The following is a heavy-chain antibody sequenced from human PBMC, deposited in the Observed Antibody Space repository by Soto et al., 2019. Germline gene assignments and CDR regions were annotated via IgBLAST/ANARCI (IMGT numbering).Heavy chain of an antibody. Sequence: EVQLVESGGNLVQPGRSLRLSCAASGFTFDDYAMHWVRQAPGKGLEWVSGITWNSGAKAYGDSVKGRFTISRDNVNNSLYLQMNRLRAEDTALYYCAKGGAILEDGFDIWGQGTMV. CDR2: ITWNSGAK. V-gene: IGHV3-9*01. D-gene: IGHD3-10*01. J-gene: IGHJ3*02. CDR1: GFTFDDYA. CDR3: AKGGAILEDGFDI.